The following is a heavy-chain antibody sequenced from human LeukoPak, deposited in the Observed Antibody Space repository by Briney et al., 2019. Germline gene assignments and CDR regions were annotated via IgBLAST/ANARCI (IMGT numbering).Heavy chain of an antibody. Sequence: ASVKVSCKASGGTFSSYAISWVRQAPGQGLGWMGRIIPILGIANYAQKFQGRVTITADKSTSTAYMELSSLRSEDTAVYYCASQYCTNGVCSHLRGDWGQGTLVTVSS. CDR1: GGTFSSYA. CDR3: ASQYCTNGVCSHLRGD. D-gene: IGHD2-8*01. V-gene: IGHV1-69*04. CDR2: IIPILGIA. J-gene: IGHJ4*02.